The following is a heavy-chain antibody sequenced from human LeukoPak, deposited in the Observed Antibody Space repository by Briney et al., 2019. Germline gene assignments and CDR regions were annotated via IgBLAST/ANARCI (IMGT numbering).Heavy chain of an antibody. CDR2: ISYDGSNK. Sequence: PGGSLRLSCAASGFTFSSYAMHWVRQAPGKGLEWVAVISYDGSNKYYADSVKGRFTISRDNSKNTLYLQMNSLRAEDTAVYYCAKDGGYSSGVNWFDPWGQGTLVTVSS. V-gene: IGHV3-30-3*01. J-gene: IGHJ5*02. CDR1: GFTFSSYA. D-gene: IGHD2-15*01. CDR3: AKDGGYSSGVNWFDP.